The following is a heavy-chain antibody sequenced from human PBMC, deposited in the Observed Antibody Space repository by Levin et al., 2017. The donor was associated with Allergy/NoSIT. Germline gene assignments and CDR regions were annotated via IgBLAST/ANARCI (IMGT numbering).Heavy chain of an antibody. CDR3: ARAPGYCSSTSCYHYYYGMDV. CDR2: IYSGGST. Sequence: GESLKISCAASGFTVSSNYMSWVRQAPGKGLEWVSVIYSGGSTYYADSVKGRFTISRDNSKNTLYLQMNSLRAEDTAVYYCARAPGYCSSTSCYHYYYGMDVWGQGTTVTVSS. CDR1: GFTVSSNY. V-gene: IGHV3-53*01. D-gene: IGHD2-2*01. J-gene: IGHJ6*02.